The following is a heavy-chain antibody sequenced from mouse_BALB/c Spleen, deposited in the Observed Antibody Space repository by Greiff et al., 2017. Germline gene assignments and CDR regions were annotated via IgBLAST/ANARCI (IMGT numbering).Heavy chain of an antibody. CDR2: IWAGGST. J-gene: IGHJ2*01. D-gene: IGHD1-1*01. Sequence: VQGVESGPGLVAPSQSLSITCTVSGFSLTSYGVHWVRQPPGKGLEWLGVIWAGGSTNYNSALMSRLSISKDNSKSQVFLKMNSLQTDDTAMYYCARDRTVVATGYFDYWGQGTTLTVSS. CDR3: ARDRTVVATGYFDY. CDR1: GFSLTSYG. V-gene: IGHV2-9*02.